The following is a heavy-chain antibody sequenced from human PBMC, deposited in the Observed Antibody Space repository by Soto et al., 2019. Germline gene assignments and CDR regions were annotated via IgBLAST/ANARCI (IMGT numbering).Heavy chain of an antibody. CDR1: GFTFSSYW. CDR2: IKQDGSEK. Sequence: PGGSLRLSCAASGFTFSSYWMSWVRQAPGKGLEWVANIKQDGSEKYYVDSVKGRFTISRDNAKNSLYLQMNSLRAEDTAVYYCARTIGVVPAATYYYYMDVWGKGTTVTVSS. J-gene: IGHJ6*03. V-gene: IGHV3-7*01. CDR3: ARTIGVVPAATYYYYMDV. D-gene: IGHD2-2*01.